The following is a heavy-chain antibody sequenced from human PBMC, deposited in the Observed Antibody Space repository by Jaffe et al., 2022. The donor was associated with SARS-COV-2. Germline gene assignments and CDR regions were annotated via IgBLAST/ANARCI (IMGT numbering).Heavy chain of an antibody. Sequence: QVQLQQWGAGLLKPSETLSLTCTVYGESFSDYSWNWIRQPPGKGLEWIGEIAHSGSTNYNPSLKSRVTVLADMSKNHFSLRLTSVTAADTAVYYCAREPRTARERRRHSYYYGLDLWGQGTTVTVSS. D-gene: IGHD6-6*01. CDR2: IAHSGST. CDR1: GESFSDYS. CDR3: AREPRTARERRRHSYYYGLDL. V-gene: IGHV4-34*02. J-gene: IGHJ6*02.